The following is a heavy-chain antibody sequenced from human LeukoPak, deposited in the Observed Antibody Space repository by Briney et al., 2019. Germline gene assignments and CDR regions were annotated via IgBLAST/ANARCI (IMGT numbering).Heavy chain of an antibody. Sequence: SETLSLTCAVYGGSFSGYYWSWIRQPPGKGLEWIGEINHSGSTNYNTSLKSRVTISVDTSKNQFSLKLSSVTAADTAVYYCARRGAYYYDSSGYYYDDYWGQGTLVTVSS. CDR1: GGSFSGYY. J-gene: IGHJ4*02. V-gene: IGHV4-34*01. CDR2: INHSGST. D-gene: IGHD3-22*01. CDR3: ARRGAYYYDSSGYYYDDY.